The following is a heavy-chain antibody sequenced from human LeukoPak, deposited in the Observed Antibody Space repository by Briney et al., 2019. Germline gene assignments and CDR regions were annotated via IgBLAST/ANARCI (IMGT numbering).Heavy chain of an antibody. CDR3: TRGSGSTGNWFDP. J-gene: IGHJ5*02. CDR1: GGSISSGSYY. CDR2: IYTSGST. V-gene: IGHV4-61*02. D-gene: IGHD3-10*01. Sequence: PPQTLSLTCTVSGGSISSGSYYWSWIRQPAGKGLEWIGRIYTSGSTNYNPSLKSRVTISVDTSKNQFSLKLSSVTAADTAVYYCTRGSGSTGNWFDPWGQGTLVTVSS.